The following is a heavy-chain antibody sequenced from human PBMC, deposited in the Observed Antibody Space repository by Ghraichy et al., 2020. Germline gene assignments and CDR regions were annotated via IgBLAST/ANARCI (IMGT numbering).Heavy chain of an antibody. CDR3: AKRPSYYESDGYGFAY. V-gene: IGHV3-30*02. CDR2: IRYDGINK. CDR1: GFTFSKYG. D-gene: IGHD3-22*01. Sequence: GGSLRLSCAASGFTFSKYGMNWVRQAPGKGLEWVAFIRYDGINKYYADSVKGRFTIARDNSKNTLYLQMDSLRPEDTALYYCAKRPSYYESDGYGFAYWGQGPPVTVSS. J-gene: IGHJ4*02.